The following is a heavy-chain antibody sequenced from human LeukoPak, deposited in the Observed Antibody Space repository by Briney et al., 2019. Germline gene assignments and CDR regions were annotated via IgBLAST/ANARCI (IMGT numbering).Heavy chain of an antibody. CDR3: ARDMGWPDDY. V-gene: IGHV4-59*12. Sequence: SETLSLTCTVSGGSISSYYWSWIRQPPGKGLEWIGYIYYSGSTNYNPSLKSRVTISVDTSKNQFSLKLSSVTAADTAVYYCARDMGWPDDYWGQGTLVTVSS. CDR1: GGSISSYY. CDR2: IYYSGST. J-gene: IGHJ4*02. D-gene: IGHD3-10*01.